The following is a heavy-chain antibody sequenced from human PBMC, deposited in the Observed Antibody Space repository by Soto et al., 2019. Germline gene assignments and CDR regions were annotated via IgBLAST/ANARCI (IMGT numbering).Heavy chain of an antibody. CDR2: IKSKTDGGTT. V-gene: IGHV3-15*01. D-gene: IGHD3-3*01. J-gene: IGHJ4*02. CDR3: TTDIMYYDFWSGYYPPTKFDY. CDR1: GFTFSNAW. Sequence: EVQLVESGGGLVKPGGSLRLSCAASGFTFSNAWMSWVRQAPGKGLEWVGRIKSKTDGGTTDYAAPVKGRFTISRDDSKNTLYLQMISMKTEDTAVYYCTTDIMYYDFWSGYYPPTKFDYWGQGTLVTVSS.